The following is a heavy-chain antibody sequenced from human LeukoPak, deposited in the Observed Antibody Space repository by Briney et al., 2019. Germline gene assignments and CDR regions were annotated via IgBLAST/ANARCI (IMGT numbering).Heavy chain of an antibody. CDR3: AKDVAALDAFDI. D-gene: IGHD6-6*01. Sequence: GASVKVSCKASGYTFTSYAMSCVRHAPGKGLEWVSAISGSGGSTYYTDSVKGRFTISRDTSKNTLYLQMNSLRAEDTAVYYCAKDVAALDAFDIWGQGTMVTVSS. CDR2: ISGSGGST. V-gene: IGHV3-23*01. CDR1: GYTFTSYA. J-gene: IGHJ3*02.